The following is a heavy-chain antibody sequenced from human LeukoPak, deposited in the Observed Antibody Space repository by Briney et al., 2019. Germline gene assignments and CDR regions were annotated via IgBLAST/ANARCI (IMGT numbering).Heavy chain of an antibody. Sequence: ASVKVSCKASGYTFTSYGISWVRQAPGQGLEGMGWISAYNGNTNYAQKLQGRVTVTTDTSKSTAYMELRSLRSDDTAVYYCARDPSVDTAIGFDYWGQGTLVTVSS. CDR1: GYTFTSYG. V-gene: IGHV1-18*04. CDR2: ISAYNGNT. J-gene: IGHJ4*02. CDR3: ARDPSVDTAIGFDY. D-gene: IGHD5-18*01.